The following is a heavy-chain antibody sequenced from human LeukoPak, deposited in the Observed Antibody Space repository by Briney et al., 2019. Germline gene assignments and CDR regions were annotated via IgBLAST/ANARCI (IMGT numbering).Heavy chain of an antibody. CDR1: GYTFTSYG. J-gene: IGHJ3*02. D-gene: IGHD1-26*01. CDR3: ARAPIVGASRGAFDI. Sequence: GASVKVSCKASGYTFTSYGISWVRQAPGQGLEWMGWISAYNGNTNYAQKLQGRVTMTTDTSTSTAYMELRSLRSDDTAVYYCARAPIVGASRGAFDIWGQGTMVTVSS. CDR2: ISAYNGNT. V-gene: IGHV1-18*01.